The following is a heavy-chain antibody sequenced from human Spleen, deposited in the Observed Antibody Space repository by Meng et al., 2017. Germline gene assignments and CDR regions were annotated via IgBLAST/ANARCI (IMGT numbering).Heavy chain of an antibody. Sequence: SETLSLTCAVSGYSTSSGYNWGWIRQSPGKGLEWIGSIYQSGSTYYNPSLKSRVTLSVDKSKSQFSLKLSSVTAADTAVYYCARKFTTNYNWFDPWGQGTLVTVSS. V-gene: IGHV4-38-2*01. CDR3: ARKFTTNYNWFDP. J-gene: IGHJ5*02. CDR1: GYSTSSGYN. CDR2: IYQSGST. D-gene: IGHD2/OR15-2a*01.